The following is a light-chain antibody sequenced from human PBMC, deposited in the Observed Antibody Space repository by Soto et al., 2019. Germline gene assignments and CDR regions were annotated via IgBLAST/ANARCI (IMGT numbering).Light chain of an antibody. V-gene: IGKV3-20*01. CDR3: QQYGSSPLT. Sequence: EIVLTQSPGMLSLSPGERATLSCRASQTVSTSYLAWYQQKLGQPPRLLIYGASSRATGIPDRISGSGSGTDFTLTISRLEPEDFAVYYCQQYGSSPLTFGGGTKVEIK. CDR2: GAS. J-gene: IGKJ4*01. CDR1: QTVSTSY.